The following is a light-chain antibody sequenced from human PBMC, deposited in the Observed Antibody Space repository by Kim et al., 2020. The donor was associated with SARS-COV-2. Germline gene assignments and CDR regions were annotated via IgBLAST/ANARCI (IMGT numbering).Light chain of an antibody. J-gene: IGKJ2*01. CDR1: LSSY. V-gene: IGKV3-11*01. Sequence: TLSVSHGDRATHSCRASLSSYIPCYQQKPGQAPRLLIDDASNRATGIPARFSGSWSGTDFTLTISSLEPEDFAVYYCQQRSHWPYTFGQGTKLEI. CDR3: QQRSHWPYT. CDR2: DAS.